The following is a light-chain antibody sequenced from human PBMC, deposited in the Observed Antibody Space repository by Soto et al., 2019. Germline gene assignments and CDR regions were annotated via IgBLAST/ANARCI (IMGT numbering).Light chain of an antibody. J-gene: IGLJ2*01. CDR3: AAWYDSLNGKV. CDR1: SSNIGSNS. Sequence: QSVLTQPPSASGTPGQRINISCSGSSSNIGSNSVYSYHQLPGTTPKIVIYKNSQRPSGVADRCSGSKSGTTGSLSISCLLSEDEADCYCAAWYDSLNGKVFGGGTKVTVL. CDR2: KNS. V-gene: IGLV1-47*01.